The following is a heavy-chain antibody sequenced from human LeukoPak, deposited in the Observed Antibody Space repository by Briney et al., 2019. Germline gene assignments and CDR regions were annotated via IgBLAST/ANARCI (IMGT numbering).Heavy chain of an antibody. CDR3: ARGILNWFDP. CDR1: GGSISSYY. CDR2: IYYSGSS. V-gene: IGHV4-59*13. J-gene: IGHJ5*02. Sequence: SEPLTLPCTLWGGSISSYYWSWLRQPPGKGLEWIGFIYYSGSSNYNPSLKSRVTISVDTSKNQFSLKLSSVTAADTAVYYCARGILNWFDPWGQGTLVTVSS.